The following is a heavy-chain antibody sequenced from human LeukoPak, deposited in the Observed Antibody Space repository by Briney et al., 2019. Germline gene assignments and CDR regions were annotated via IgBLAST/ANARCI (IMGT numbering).Heavy chain of an antibody. V-gene: IGHV4-39*01. CDR2: IYYSGST. D-gene: IGHD2-2*02. CDR1: GGSISSSSYY. Sequence: SETLSLTCTVSGGSISSSSYYWGWIRQPPGKGLEWIGSIYYSGSTYYNPSLKSRVTISVDTSKNQFSLKLSSVPAADTAVYYCARLIEEEYCSSTSCYTFRFGPWGQGTLVTVSS. CDR3: ARLIEEEYCSSTSCYTFRFGP. J-gene: IGHJ5*02.